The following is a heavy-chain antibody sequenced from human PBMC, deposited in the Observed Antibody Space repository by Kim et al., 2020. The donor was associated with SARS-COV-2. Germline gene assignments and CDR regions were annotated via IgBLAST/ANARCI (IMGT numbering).Heavy chain of an antibody. D-gene: IGHD3-16*02. CDR1: GFTFSSYA. CDR2: ISGSGGST. Sequence: GGSLRLSCAASGFTFSSYAMSWVRQAPGKGLEWVSAISGSGGSTYYADSVKGRFTISRDNSKNTLYLQMNSLRAEDTAVYYCATDVLTFGGVIPDYWGQGTLVTVSS. CDR3: ATDVLTFGGVIPDY. V-gene: IGHV3-23*01. J-gene: IGHJ4*02.